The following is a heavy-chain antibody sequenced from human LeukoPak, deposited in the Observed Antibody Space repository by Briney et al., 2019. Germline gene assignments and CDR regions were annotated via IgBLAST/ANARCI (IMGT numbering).Heavy chain of an antibody. CDR1: GFTFSSYW. D-gene: IGHD5-18*01. J-gene: IGHJ4*02. V-gene: IGHV3-7*01. CDR3: ARDWDTAMEIDY. CDR2: IKEDGTAK. Sequence: GGSLRLSCAASGFTFSSYWMSWVRQAPGKGLEWVANIKEDGTAKYYGRSVKGRFTVSRDNAMNSLYLQMNSLRAEDTAVYYCARDWDTAMEIDYWGQGSLVIVSS.